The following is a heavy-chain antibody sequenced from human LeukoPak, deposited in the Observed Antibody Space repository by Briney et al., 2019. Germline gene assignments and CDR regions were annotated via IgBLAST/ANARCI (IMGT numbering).Heavy chain of an antibody. CDR2: INHSGST. Sequence: SETLSLTCAVYGGSFSGYYWSWIRQPPGKGLEWIGEINHSGSTNYNPSLKSRVTISVDTSKNQFSLKLSSATAADTAVYYCASLRRRSSGYKKDYYYMGVWGKGTTVTVSS. D-gene: IGHD3-22*01. J-gene: IGHJ6*03. V-gene: IGHV4-34*01. CDR1: GGSFSGYY. CDR3: ASLRRRSSGYKKDYYYMGV.